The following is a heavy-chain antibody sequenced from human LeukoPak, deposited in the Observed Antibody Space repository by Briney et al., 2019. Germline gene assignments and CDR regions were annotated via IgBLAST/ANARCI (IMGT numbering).Heavy chain of an antibody. Sequence: GGSLRLSCAASGFTFDTYAMSWVRQAPGKGLEWVSTIIDTGGSTYYAGSVKGRFTISRDNSKNTVYLQMSSLRTEDTAVYYCVKDPTGAYGDRRSFDYWGQGTLVTVSS. CDR1: GFTFDTYA. CDR2: IIDTGGST. CDR3: VKDPTGAYGDRRSFDY. V-gene: IGHV3-23*01. J-gene: IGHJ4*02. D-gene: IGHD4-17*01.